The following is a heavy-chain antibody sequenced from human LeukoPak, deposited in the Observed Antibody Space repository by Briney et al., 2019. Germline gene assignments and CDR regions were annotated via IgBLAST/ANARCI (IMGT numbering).Heavy chain of an antibody. CDR3: AKVPTTVTFYYYYYGMDV. D-gene: IGHD4-17*01. CDR1: GFTFSSYG. Sequence: PGGSLRLSCAASGFTFSSYGVHWVRQAPGKGLEWVAFIRYDGSNKYYADSVKGRFTISRDNSKNTLYLQMNGLRAEDTAVYYCAKVPTTVTFYYYYYGMDVWGQGTTVTVSS. J-gene: IGHJ6*02. CDR2: IRYDGSNK. V-gene: IGHV3-30*02.